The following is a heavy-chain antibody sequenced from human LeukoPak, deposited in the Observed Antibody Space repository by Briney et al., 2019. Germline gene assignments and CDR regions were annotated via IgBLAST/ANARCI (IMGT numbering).Heavy chain of an antibody. CDR3: ARLRPRDYSNRRDFTYMDV. D-gene: IGHD4-11*01. J-gene: IGHJ6*03. Sequence: GASVKVSCKASGGTFSSYAISWVRQAPGQGLEWRGGIIPIFGTANYAQKFQGRVTITTDESTSTAYMELSSLRSEDTAVYYCARLRPRDYSNRRDFTYMDVWGKGTTVTVSS. CDR2: IIPIFGTA. CDR1: GGTFSSYA. V-gene: IGHV1-69*05.